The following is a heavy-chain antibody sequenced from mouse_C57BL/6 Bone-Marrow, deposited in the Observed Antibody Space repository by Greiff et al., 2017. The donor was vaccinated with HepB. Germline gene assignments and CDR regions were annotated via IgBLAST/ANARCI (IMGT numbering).Heavy chain of an antibody. D-gene: IGHD1-1*01. CDR3: ARSGLLRSAWFAY. CDR1: GYAFSSYW. V-gene: IGHV1-80*01. Sequence: QVQLKESGAELVKPGASVKISCKASGYAFSSYWMNWVKQRPGKGLEWIGQIYPGDGDTNYNGKFKGKATLTADKSSSTAYMQLSSLTSEDSAVYFCARSGLLRSAWFAYWGQGTLVTVSA. J-gene: IGHJ3*01. CDR2: IYPGDGDT.